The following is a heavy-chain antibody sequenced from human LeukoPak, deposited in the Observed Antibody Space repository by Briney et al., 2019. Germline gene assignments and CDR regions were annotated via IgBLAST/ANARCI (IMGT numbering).Heavy chain of an antibody. CDR3: AREGQQLVPPFDH. CDR1: GSISSGSYY. J-gene: IGHJ4*02. V-gene: IGHV4-61*02. Sequence: SQTLSLTCTVSGSISSGSYYWSWIRQPAGKGLEWIGRIYVSGSTNYNPSLESRVTISVDTSKNQFSLQLTSLTAADTAVYYCAREGQQLVPPFDHWGQGTLVTVSS. CDR2: IYVSGST. D-gene: IGHD6-6*01.